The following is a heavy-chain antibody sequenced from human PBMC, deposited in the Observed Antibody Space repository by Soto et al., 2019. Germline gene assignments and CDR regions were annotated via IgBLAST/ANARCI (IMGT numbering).Heavy chain of an antibody. Sequence: EVRLLESGGGLVQPGGSRKLAFAPSGFTFNTYSMSGFLQAPGKGWEWVSSINRGGGPYYADAVKGGFTISRDNSKNMLYLRMNSLRADDTAVYFCARADGPLPVTLLGFWGQGTLVTVSS. J-gene: IGHJ4*02. CDR1: GFTFNTYS. CDR3: ARADGPLPVTLLGF. CDR2: INRGGGP. D-gene: IGHD5-18*01. V-gene: IGHV3-23*01.